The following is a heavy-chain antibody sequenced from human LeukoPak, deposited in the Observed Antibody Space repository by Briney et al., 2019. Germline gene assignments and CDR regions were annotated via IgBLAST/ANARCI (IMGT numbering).Heavy chain of an antibody. CDR3: ARQGTMKWYYYDSSGYYYHHAFDI. CDR2: IYYSGST. D-gene: IGHD3-22*01. V-gene: IGHV4-34*01. J-gene: IGHJ3*02. Sequence: PSETLSLTCAVYGGSFSGYYWSWIRQPPGKGLEWIGSIYYSGSTYYNPSLKSRVTISVDTSKNQFSLKLSSVTAADTAVYYCARQGTMKWYYYDSSGYYYHHAFDIWGQGTMVTVSS. CDR1: GGSFSGYY.